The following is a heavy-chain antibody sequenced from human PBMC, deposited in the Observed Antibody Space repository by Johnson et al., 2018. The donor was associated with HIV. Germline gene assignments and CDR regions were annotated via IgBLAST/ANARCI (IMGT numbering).Heavy chain of an antibody. CDR3: AKGGQQLSDPFDI. Sequence: QVQLVESGGGVVQPGRSLRLSCAASGFTFSSYGMHWVRQAPGKGLEWVAVIWYDGSNKYYADSVKGRFTISRDNSKNTLYLQMNSLRAEDTAGYYCAKGGQQLSDPFDIWGQGTLVTVSS. CDR1: GFTFSSYG. J-gene: IGHJ3*02. V-gene: IGHV3-33*06. CDR2: IWYDGSNK. D-gene: IGHD6-13*01.